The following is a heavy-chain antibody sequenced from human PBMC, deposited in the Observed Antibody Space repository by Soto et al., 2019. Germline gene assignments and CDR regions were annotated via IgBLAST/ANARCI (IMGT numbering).Heavy chain of an antibody. D-gene: IGHD6-19*01. CDR3: ARGVAVAGTGDYFDY. J-gene: IGHJ4*02. V-gene: IGHV4-4*02. CDR1: GGSISSGNW. Sequence: PSETLSVTCAVSGGSISSGNWWSLVRQPPGKGLEWIGEIYHSGSTNYNPSLKSRVTISVDKSKNQFSLKLSSVTAADTAVYYCARGVAVAGTGDYFDYWGQGTLVTIS. CDR2: IYHSGST.